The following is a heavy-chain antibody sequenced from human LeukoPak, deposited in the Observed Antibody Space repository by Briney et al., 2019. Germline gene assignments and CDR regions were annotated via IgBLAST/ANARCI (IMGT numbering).Heavy chain of an antibody. J-gene: IGHJ4*02. Sequence: GGSLRLSCSASGFTFSAYAMYWVRQAPGKGLEYVSGISSNGGSSFYADSVKGRFTISRDNSKSTLYLQMSSLRAEDTAVYYCVKITSVTGGDCWGQGTRLTVSS. CDR3: VKITSVTGGDC. V-gene: IGHV3-64D*09. D-gene: IGHD1-1*01. CDR2: ISSNGGSS. CDR1: GFTFSAYA.